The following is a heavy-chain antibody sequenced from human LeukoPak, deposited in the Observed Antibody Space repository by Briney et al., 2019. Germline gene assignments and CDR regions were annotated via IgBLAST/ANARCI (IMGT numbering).Heavy chain of an antibody. Sequence: GGSLRLSCAASGFTFRSSAMSWVRQAPGKGLEWVSGPGTTGLTTYYADSVEGRFAISRDNSKNTLYLQMNSLKAEDTGVFYCARAQIVVVPGAIERGNFDYWGQGTLVTASS. V-gene: IGHV3-23*01. J-gene: IGHJ4*02. CDR1: GFTFRSSA. CDR3: ARAQIVVVPGAIERGNFDY. D-gene: IGHD2-2*02. CDR2: PGTTGLTT.